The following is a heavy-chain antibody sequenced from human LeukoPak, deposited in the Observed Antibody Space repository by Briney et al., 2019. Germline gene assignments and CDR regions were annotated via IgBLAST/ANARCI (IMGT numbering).Heavy chain of an antibody. CDR3: ARASVEHSIVAGDYFDS. Sequence: SETLSLTCAVSGYSINNVHYWAWIRQPPGKGLEWIGNISQSAIASYNPSLKSRVTISLDTSNNHFSLNLGSVTAADTAVYFCARASVEHSIVAGDYFDSWGQGTLVTVSS. V-gene: IGHV4-38-2*01. J-gene: IGHJ4*02. CDR2: ISQSAIA. D-gene: IGHD2-15*01. CDR1: GYSINNVHY.